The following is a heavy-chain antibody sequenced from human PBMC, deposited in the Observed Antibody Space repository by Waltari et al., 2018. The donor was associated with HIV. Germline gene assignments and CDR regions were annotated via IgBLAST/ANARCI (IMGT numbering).Heavy chain of an antibody. Sequence: PVESGGDLLQSGTSLRPPCEASRLIFRDLDMFWVRQAPGKGLEWVAVISNDGNDKKYVDSVKGRFNVSRDNVKNTLYLYMSRLRPEDTAVYYCVRETSGRDAFDIWGLGTQVIVSS. J-gene: IGHJ3*02. CDR2: ISNDGNDK. V-gene: IGHV3-30*15. D-gene: IGHD2-15*01. CDR3: VRETSGRDAFDI. CDR1: RLIFRDLD.